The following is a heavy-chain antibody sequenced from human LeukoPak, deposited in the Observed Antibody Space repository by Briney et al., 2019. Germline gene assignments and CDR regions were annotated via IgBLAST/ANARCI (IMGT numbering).Heavy chain of an antibody. CDR2: ISGSGGST. Sequence: GSLRLSCAASGFTFTSYAMSSVRQAPGKGLEWVSAISGSGGSTYYADSVKGPFTISRDNSKNTLYMQVNSLRAEDTAVYSCANERDWGVYSNYPYYFDYWGQGTLVTVSS. CDR3: ANERDWGVYSNYPYYFDY. J-gene: IGHJ4*02. V-gene: IGHV3-23*01. D-gene: IGHD4-11*01. CDR1: GFTFTSYA.